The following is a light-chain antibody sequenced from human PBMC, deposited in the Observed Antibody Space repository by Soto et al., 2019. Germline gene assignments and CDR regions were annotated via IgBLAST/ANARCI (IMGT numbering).Light chain of an antibody. CDR3: QQYGSSPRT. V-gene: IGKV3-20*01. J-gene: IGKJ1*01. CDR2: GAS. Sequence: EIVLTQSPGTLSLSPGERATLSCRASQSIGIYLAWYRQKPGQAPRLLIYGASNRAGGVPDRFSGSGSGTDFTLTISRLEPEDFAVYYCQQYGSSPRTFGQGTKVDIK. CDR1: QSIGIY.